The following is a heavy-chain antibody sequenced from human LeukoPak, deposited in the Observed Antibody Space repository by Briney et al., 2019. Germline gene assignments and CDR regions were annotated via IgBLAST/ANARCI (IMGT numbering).Heavy chain of an antibody. CDR2: FYYTWST. CDR1: GASISSYY. V-gene: IGHV4-59*01. CDR3: ARVTGYMIEDYFDY. D-gene: IGHD3-9*01. Sequence: PSETLSLTCTVSGASISSYYWSWIRQPPGKGLEWIGSFYYTWSTNYNPSLKSRVNISVDTSKNQFSLNLSSVTAADTAVYYCARVTGYMIEDYFDYWGQGTLVTVSS. J-gene: IGHJ4*02.